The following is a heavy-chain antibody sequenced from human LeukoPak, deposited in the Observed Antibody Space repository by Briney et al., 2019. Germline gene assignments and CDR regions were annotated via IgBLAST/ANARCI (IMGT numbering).Heavy chain of an antibody. V-gene: IGHV3-33*01. D-gene: IGHD6-25*01. J-gene: IGHJ5*02. CDR1: GFTFSSYG. Sequence: GGSLRLSCAASGFTFSSYGMHWGRQAPGKGLEWVAVIWYDASNRYYADSVKGRFTIPRDNSKNTLYLQMNSLRAGDTAVYFCARDLAAAATWFDPWGQRTLVTVSA. CDR3: ARDLAAAATWFDP. CDR2: IWYDASNR.